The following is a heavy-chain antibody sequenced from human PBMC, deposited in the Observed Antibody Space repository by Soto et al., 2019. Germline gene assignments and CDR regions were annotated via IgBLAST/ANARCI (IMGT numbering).Heavy chain of an antibody. CDR3: ARGLGKSDYDGY. CDR1: GYTFTSYY. J-gene: IGHJ4*02. Sequence: QVQLVQSGAEVKKPGASVKVSCKAFGYTFTSYYMHWVRQAPGQGLEWMGIINPSGGSTTYAQKFQGRVTMTRDTSTNTVYMELSSLRPEDTARYYCARGLGKSDYDGYWGQGTLVTVSS. CDR2: INPSGGST. D-gene: IGHD3-16*01. V-gene: IGHV1-46*01.